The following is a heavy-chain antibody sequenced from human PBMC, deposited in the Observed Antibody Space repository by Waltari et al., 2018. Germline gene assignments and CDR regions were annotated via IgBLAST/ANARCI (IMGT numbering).Heavy chain of an antibody. Sequence: QLQLQESGPGLVKPSETLSLTCTVPGGSISSSSYYWGWIRPPPGKGLEWIGSFYYSGSTYYNPSLKSRVTISVDTSKNQVSLKLSSVTAADTAVYYCARDKGYSSGWYPENYFDYWGQGTLVTVSS. V-gene: IGHV4-39*07. CDR1: GGSISSSSYY. CDR2: FYYSGST. CDR3: ARDKGYSSGWYPENYFDY. J-gene: IGHJ4*02. D-gene: IGHD6-19*01.